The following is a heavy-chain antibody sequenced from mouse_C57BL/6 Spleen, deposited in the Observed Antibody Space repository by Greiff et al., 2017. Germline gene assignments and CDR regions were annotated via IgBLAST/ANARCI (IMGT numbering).Heavy chain of an antibody. D-gene: IGHD1-1*01. V-gene: IGHV1-54*01. CDR2: INPGSGGT. Sequence: VQLVESGAELVRPGTSVKVSCKASGYAFTNYLIEWVKQRPGQGLEWIGVINPGSGGTNYNEKFKGKATLTADKSSSTAYMQLSSLTSEDSAVYFCARWTTVAEGNAMDYWGQGTSVTVSS. J-gene: IGHJ4*01. CDR3: ARWTTVAEGNAMDY. CDR1: GYAFTNYL.